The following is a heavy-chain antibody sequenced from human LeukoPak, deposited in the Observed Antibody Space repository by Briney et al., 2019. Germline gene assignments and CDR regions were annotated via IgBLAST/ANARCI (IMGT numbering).Heavy chain of an antibody. Sequence: GGTLRLSCAASGFTFSSYGMSWVRQAPGKGLEWVSAISGSGGSTYYADSVKGRFTISRDNSKNTLYLQMNSLRAEDTAVYYCAKCIAAAGMRYFDYWGQGTLVTVSS. CDR3: AKCIAAAGMRYFDY. J-gene: IGHJ4*02. CDR2: ISGSGGST. V-gene: IGHV3-23*01. D-gene: IGHD6-13*01. CDR1: GFTFSSYG.